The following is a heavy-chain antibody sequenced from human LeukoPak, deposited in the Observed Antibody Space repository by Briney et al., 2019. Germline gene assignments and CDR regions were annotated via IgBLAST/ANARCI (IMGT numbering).Heavy chain of an antibody. CDR2: ISSSSSYI. D-gene: IGHD2-21*01. V-gene: IGHV3-21*01. CDR3: ARSSIGFDAFDI. CDR1: GFTFSSYS. Sequence: GGSLRLSCAASGFTFSSYSMNWVRQAPGKGLEWVSSISSSSSYIYYADSVKGRFTISRDNDKNSLYLQMNSLRAEDTAVYYCARSSIGFDAFDIWGQGTMVTVSS. J-gene: IGHJ3*02.